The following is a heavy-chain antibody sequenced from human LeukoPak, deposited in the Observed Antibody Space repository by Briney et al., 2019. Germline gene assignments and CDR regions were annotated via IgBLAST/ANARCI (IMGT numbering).Heavy chain of an antibody. D-gene: IGHD2-15*01. CDR2: IYYSGST. J-gene: IGHJ4*02. V-gene: IGHV4-59*08. Sequence: SETLSLTCIVSGGSISNYYWNWIRQPPGKGLEWIGYIYYSGSTNYNPSLKSRVTISVDTSKNQFSLKLSSVTAADTAVYYCARHVGEDDYWGQGTLVTVSS. CDR1: GGSISNYY. CDR3: ARHVGEDDY.